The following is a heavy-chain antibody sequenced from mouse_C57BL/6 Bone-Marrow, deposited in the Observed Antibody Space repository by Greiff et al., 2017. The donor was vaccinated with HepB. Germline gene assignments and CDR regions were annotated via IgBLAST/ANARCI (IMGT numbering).Heavy chain of an antibody. Sequence: QVQLQQSGPGLVQPSQSLSITCTVSGFSLTSYGVHWVRQSPGKGLEWLGVIWSGGSTDYNAAFISRLSISKDNSKSQVFFKMNSLQAEDTAIYYCARNDYYGSSYYWYFDVCGTGTTVTVSS. D-gene: IGHD1-1*01. J-gene: IGHJ1*03. CDR1: GFSLTSYG. CDR2: IWSGGST. V-gene: IGHV2-2*01. CDR3: ARNDYYGSSYYWYFDV.